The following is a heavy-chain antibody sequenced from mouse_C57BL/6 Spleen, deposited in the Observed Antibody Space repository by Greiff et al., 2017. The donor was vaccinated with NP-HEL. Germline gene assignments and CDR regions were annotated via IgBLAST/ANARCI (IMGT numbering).Heavy chain of an antibody. J-gene: IGHJ3*01. CDR3: TGTFAY. CDR2: IDPETGGT. V-gene: IGHV1-15*01. D-gene: IGHD4-1*01. Sequence: HVKLQESGAEMVRPGASVTLSCKASCYTFTDYEMHWVKQTPVHGLEWMGAIDPETGGTAYNQKFKGKAILTADKSSSTAYMELRSLTSEDSAVYYCTGTFAYWGQGTLVTVSA. CDR1: CYTFTDYE.